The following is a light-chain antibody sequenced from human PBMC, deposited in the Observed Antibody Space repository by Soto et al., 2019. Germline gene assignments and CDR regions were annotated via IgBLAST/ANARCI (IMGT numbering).Light chain of an antibody. CDR1: QGIATY. CDR2: AAS. V-gene: IGKV1-27*01. CDR3: QKYTRAPFT. J-gene: IGKJ3*01. Sequence: DIQMTQSPSSLSASVGDRVTVTCRARQGIATYLAWYQQKPGQVPKLLIYAASTLQSGVPSQFSGSGSGTDFTLTISSLQPEDVATYFCQKYTRAPFTFGPGTKVDIK.